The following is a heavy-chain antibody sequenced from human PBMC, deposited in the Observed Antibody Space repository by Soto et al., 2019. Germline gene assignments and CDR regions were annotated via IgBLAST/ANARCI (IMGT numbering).Heavy chain of an antibody. J-gene: IGHJ5*02. CDR1: VDSVSSKTAA. V-gene: IGHV6-1*01. Sequence: SQTLSLTCAISVDSVSSKTAAWNWIRQSPSRGLEWLGRTYFRSKWYNDYAMSVKSRITISPDTSKNQFSLLLNSVTPEDTAVYYCARVTFDHFVHWFDPWGQGTLVTVSS. CDR2: TYFRSKWYN. CDR3: ARVTFDHFVHWFDP. D-gene: IGHD3-9*01.